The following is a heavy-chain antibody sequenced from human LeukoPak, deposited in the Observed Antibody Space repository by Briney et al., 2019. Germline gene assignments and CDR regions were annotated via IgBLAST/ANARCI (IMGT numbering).Heavy chain of an antibody. CDR2: IYYSGSTYGST. CDR1: GGSISSSSHY. D-gene: IGHD2-15*01. Sequence: PSETLSLTCTVSGGSISSSSHYWGWIRQPPGKGLEWIGIIYYSGSTYGSTYYNPSLKSRVTVSLDTYKNQFSLTVTSVTAADTAVYYCARRYCSGGHCYYFDSWGQGTLVTVSS. J-gene: IGHJ4*02. CDR3: ARRYCSGGHCYYFDS. V-gene: IGHV4-39*01.